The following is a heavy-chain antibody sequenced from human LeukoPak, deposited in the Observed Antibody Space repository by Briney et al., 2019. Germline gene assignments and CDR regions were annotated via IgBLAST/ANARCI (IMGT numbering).Heavy chain of an antibody. J-gene: IGHJ4*02. D-gene: IGHD4/OR15-4a*01. Sequence: GGSLRLSCAASGFTSSTYGMHSVRHAPGKGLWSVAVISYDGSNKYTADSVKGRFTISRDNSKNTLYLQMNSMRAEDTAVYYCAKERGATYDPSARFDNWGQGTMVTVSS. CDR1: GFTSSTYG. V-gene: IGHV3-30*18. CDR3: AKERGATYDPSARFDN. CDR2: ISYDGSNK.